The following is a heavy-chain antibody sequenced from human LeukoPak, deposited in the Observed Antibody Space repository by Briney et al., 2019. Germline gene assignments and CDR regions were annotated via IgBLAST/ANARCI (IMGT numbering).Heavy chain of an antibody. CDR3: ATSCSRRSCYWGYFDY. Sequence: GRSLRLSCAASGFTFSHTWMNWVRQPQGKGLEWVGRIRSKTDGAETEYDASMKGKFTLSRDDSKSTLYLHIDSLKGEDTAVYYCATSCSRRSCYWGYFDYWGQGSLVTVSS. CDR1: GFTFSHTW. CDR2: IRSKTDGAET. D-gene: IGHD2-15*01. V-gene: IGHV3-15*01. J-gene: IGHJ4*02.